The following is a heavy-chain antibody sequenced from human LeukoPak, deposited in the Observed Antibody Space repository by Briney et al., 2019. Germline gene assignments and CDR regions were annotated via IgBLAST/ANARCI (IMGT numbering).Heavy chain of an antibody. D-gene: IGHD3-16*01. CDR2: ISGNGGTT. CDR1: GFTFSSYA. J-gene: IGHJ4*02. V-gene: IGHV3-23*01. Sequence: GGSLRLSCAASGFTFSSYAMSWVRQAPGKGLEWVSGISGNGGTTYYADSVKGRFTISRDNSKNALYLQMNSLRAEDTAVYYCARDYVWGSPDYWGQGTLVTVSS. CDR3: ARDYVWGSPDY.